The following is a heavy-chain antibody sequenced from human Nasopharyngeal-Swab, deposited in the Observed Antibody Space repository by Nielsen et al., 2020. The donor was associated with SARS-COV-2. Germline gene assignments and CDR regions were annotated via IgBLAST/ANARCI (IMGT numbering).Heavy chain of an antibody. CDR2: ISYDGSNK. J-gene: IGHJ3*02. D-gene: IGHD1-1*01. Sequence: GESLKISCAASGFTFSSYGMHWVRQAPGKGPEWVAVISYDGSNKYYADSVKGRFTISRVNSKNTLYLQMNSLRAEDTAVYYCAKGGGTTGTVGLDIWGQGTMVTVSS. CDR1: GFTFSSYG. CDR3: AKGGGTTGTVGLDI. V-gene: IGHV3-30*18.